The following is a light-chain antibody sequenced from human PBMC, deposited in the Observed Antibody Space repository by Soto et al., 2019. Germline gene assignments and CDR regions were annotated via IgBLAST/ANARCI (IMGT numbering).Light chain of an antibody. Sequence: QSVLTQPPSTSGAPGQRVTIYCSGSMSNIGRNTVNWYQQLPGTAPKVLMYKDNRRPSGVPDRFSGPKSGTSASLAISGLQSEDEATYYCAAWDVGLEGPIFGGGTKLTVL. CDR1: MSNIGRNT. CDR2: KDN. J-gene: IGLJ2*01. V-gene: IGLV1-44*01. CDR3: AAWDVGLEGPI.